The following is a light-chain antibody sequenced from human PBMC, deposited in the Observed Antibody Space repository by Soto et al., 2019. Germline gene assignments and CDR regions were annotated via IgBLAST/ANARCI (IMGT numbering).Light chain of an antibody. Sequence: HSLLTQPPSVSGAPGQRVTISCTGSSSNIGAGYDVHWYQQLPGTAPKLLIYGNTDRPSGVPDRFSGSRSGTSASLAITGLQAEDEADYYCQSYDSSLSGSVFGPGTKVTVL. V-gene: IGLV1-40*01. J-gene: IGLJ1*01. CDR1: SSNIGAGYD. CDR3: QSYDSSLSGSV. CDR2: GNT.